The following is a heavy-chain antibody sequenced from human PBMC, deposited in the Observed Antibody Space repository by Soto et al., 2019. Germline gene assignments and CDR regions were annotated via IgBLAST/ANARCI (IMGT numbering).Heavy chain of an antibody. CDR3: AAGGHGAFDI. V-gene: IGHV1-69*02. J-gene: IGHJ3*02. CDR2: IIPILGIA. D-gene: IGHD1-26*01. CDR1: VGTFSSYT. Sequence: QVQLVQSGAEVKKPGSSVKVSCKASVGTFSSYTISWVRQAPGQGLEWMGRIIPILGIANYAQNFQGRVAITADKSTSTAYMELSSLRSEDTAVYFCAAGGHGAFDIWGQGTMVTVSS.